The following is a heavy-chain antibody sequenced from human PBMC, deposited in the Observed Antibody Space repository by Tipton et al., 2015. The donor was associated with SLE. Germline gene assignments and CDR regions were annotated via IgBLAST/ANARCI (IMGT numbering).Heavy chain of an antibody. V-gene: IGHV4-59*11. J-gene: IGHJ4*02. D-gene: IGHD2-15*01. CDR2: INESGST. CDR3: AGAWQGYCSGGTCYVLDY. CDR1: GDSISGQY. Sequence: TLSLTCTVSGDSISGQYWSWIRQPPGKGLEWIGEINESGSTYYNPSLKSRVTISVDTSKNQFSLKLRSVTAADTAVYYCAGAWQGYCSGGTCYVLDYWGQGTLVTVSS.